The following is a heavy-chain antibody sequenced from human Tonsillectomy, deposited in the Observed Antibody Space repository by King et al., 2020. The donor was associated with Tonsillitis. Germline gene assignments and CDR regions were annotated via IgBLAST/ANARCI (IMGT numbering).Heavy chain of an antibody. D-gene: IGHD3-9*01. CDR3: ARGLYDILTGYYKGWFDP. CDR1: GYTFTSYG. J-gene: IGHJ5*02. CDR2: ISAYNGHT. V-gene: IGHV1-18*01. Sequence: QLVQSGPEVKKPGASVKVSCKASGYTFTSYGISWVRQAPGQGLEWVGWISAYNGHTNYAQHFQGRVTLTTDTSTNTAYMDLRSLRSDDTAVYYCARGLYDILTGYYKGWFDPWGPGTLVTVSS.